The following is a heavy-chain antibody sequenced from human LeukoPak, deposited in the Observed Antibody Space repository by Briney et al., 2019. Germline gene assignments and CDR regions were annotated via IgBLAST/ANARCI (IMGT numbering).Heavy chain of an antibody. J-gene: IGHJ5*02. D-gene: IGHD3-22*01. CDR3: ASAKTMTPAGWFDP. V-gene: IGHV4-30-2*01. CDR2: IYHSGST. Sequence: SETLSLTCAVSGGSISSGGYSWSWIRQPPGKGLEWIGYIYHSGSTYYNPSLKSRVTISVDRSKNQFSLKLSSVTAADTAVYYCASAKTMTPAGWFDPWGQGTLVTVSS. CDR1: GGSISSGGYS.